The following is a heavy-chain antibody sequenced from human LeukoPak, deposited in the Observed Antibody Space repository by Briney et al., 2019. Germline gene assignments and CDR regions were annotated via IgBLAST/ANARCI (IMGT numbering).Heavy chain of an antibody. D-gene: IGHD3-22*01. CDR1: GFTFSSYA. V-gene: IGHV3-23*01. Sequence: PGGSLRLSCAASGFTFSSYAMSWVRQAPGKGLEWGSAISGSGGSTYYADSVKGRFTISRDNSKNTLYLQMNSLRAEDTAVYYCATYYDSSGYYSSVFDYWGQGTLITVSS. CDR2: ISGSGGST. CDR3: ATYYDSSGYYSSVFDY. J-gene: IGHJ4*02.